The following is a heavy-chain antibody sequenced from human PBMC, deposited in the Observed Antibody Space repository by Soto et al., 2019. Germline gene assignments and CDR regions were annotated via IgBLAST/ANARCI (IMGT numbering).Heavy chain of an antibody. D-gene: IGHD3-9*01. CDR3: ALDSSEYFDWLLLFDY. Sequence: QVQLVQSGAEVKKPGASVKVSCKASGYTFTSYGISWVRQAPGQGLEWMGWISAYNGNTNYAQKLQGRVTMTTDTSTSTAYMELRSLRSDDTAVYYCALDSSEYFDWLLLFDYWGQGTLVTVSS. J-gene: IGHJ4*02. CDR2: ISAYNGNT. V-gene: IGHV1-18*01. CDR1: GYTFTSYG.